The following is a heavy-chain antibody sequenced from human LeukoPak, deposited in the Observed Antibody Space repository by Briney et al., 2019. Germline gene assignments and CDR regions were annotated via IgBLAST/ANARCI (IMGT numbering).Heavy chain of an antibody. CDR2: IRYDGSNK. J-gene: IGHJ1*01. CDR3: AKDPEQLVRSLQH. CDR1: GFTFSSYG. V-gene: IGHV3-30*02. Sequence: GGSLRLSCAASGFTFSSYGMHWVRQAPGKGLEWVAFIRYDGSNKYYADSVKGRFTISRDNSKNTLYLQMNSLRAEDTAVYYCAKDPEQLVRSLQHWGQGTLVTVSS. D-gene: IGHD6-13*01.